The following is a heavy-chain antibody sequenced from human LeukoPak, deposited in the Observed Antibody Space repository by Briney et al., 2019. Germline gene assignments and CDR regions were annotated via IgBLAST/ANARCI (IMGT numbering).Heavy chain of an antibody. CDR1: GFTFSTYA. CDR2: ISSSGGSP. D-gene: IGHD2-2*01. CDR3: AKDQALSLSSSRALDY. Sequence: PGGSLRLSCVASGFTFSTYALSWVRQAPGKGLEWVSAISSSGGSPYYADSVNGRFTISRDNSKNTLYLRMNSLRAEDTALYYCAKDQALSLSSSRALDYWGQGTLVTVSS. J-gene: IGHJ4*02. V-gene: IGHV3-23*01.